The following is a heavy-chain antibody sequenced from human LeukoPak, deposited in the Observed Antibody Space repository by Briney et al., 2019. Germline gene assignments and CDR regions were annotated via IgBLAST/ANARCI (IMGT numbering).Heavy chain of an antibody. D-gene: IGHD3-10*01. J-gene: IGHJ3*02. Sequence: GGSLRLSCVASGFTFSNFWVHWVRQAPGKGLVWVARIDTRGTATNYADSVSGRFSISRHNDKNPLYLHMNSLTVEDTAMYYCVRPPWTSSGDSFRGAFDIWGQGTMIIVSS. CDR3: VRPPWTSSGDSFRGAFDI. V-gene: IGHV3-74*01. CDR2: IDTRGTAT. CDR1: GFTFSNFW.